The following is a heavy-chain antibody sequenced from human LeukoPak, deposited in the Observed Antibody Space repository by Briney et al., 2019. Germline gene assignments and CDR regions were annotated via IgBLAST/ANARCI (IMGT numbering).Heavy chain of an antibody. D-gene: IGHD6-13*01. V-gene: IGHV3-23*01. J-gene: IGHJ4*02. Sequence: GGSLRLSCAASGFTFSSYAMTWVRQPPGKGLEGVSSITSSAANTYYADSVKGRFTISRDNSKNTLYLQMNSLRAEDTAVYYCAKDSSSWYLYFDYWGQGTLVTVSS. CDR3: AKDSSSWYLYFDY. CDR1: GFTFSSYA. CDR2: ITSSAANT.